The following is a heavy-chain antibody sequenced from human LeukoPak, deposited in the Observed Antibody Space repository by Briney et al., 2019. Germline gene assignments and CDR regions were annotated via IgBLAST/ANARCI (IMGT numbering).Heavy chain of an antibody. Sequence: SETLSLTCTVSGGSISSSSYYWGWIRQPPGKGLEWIGSIYYSGSTYYNPSLKSRVTISVDTSKNQFSLKLSSVTAADTAVYYCARTFGGVIVWGQGTLVTVSS. CDR3: ARTFGGVIV. CDR2: IYYSGST. D-gene: IGHD3-16*02. J-gene: IGHJ4*02. CDR1: GGSISSSSYY. V-gene: IGHV4-39*07.